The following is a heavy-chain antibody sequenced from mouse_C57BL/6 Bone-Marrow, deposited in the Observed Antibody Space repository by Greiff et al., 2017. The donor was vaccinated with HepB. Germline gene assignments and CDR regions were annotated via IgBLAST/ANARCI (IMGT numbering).Heavy chain of an antibody. J-gene: IGHJ3*01. Sequence: VQLKESGAELARPGASVKMSCKASGYTFTSYTMHWVKQRPGQGLEWIGYINPSSGYTKYNQKFKDKATLTADKSSSTAYMQLSSLTSEDSAVYYCAKAYYSNYVAWFAYWGQGTLVTVSA. CDR2: INPSSGYT. D-gene: IGHD2-5*01. CDR3: AKAYYSNYVAWFAY. V-gene: IGHV1-4*01. CDR1: GYTFTSYT.